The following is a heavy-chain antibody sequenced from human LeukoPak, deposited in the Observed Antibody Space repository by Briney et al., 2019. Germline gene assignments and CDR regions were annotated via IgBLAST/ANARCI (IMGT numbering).Heavy chain of an antibody. D-gene: IGHD3-22*01. CDR1: GGSFSGYY. CDR2: MNPSGST. J-gene: IGHJ6*03. V-gene: IGHV4-34*01. CDR3: ARGRQDVTMIVVVMTAVSYYLDV. Sequence: PSETLSLTCAVYGGSFSGYYRTWIRQTPEKGLEWIGEMNPSGSTNYNPSLKSRVTISVDTSKNQFSLELSSVTAADTAVYYCARGRQDVTMIVVVMTAVSYYLDVWAKGPRSPSP.